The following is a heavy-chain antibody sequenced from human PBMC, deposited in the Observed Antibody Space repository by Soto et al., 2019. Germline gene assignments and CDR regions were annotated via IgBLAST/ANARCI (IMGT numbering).Heavy chain of an antibody. CDR2: IDPSDSYT. V-gene: IGHV5-10-1*01. CDR1: GDMFTDYW. CDR3: ASHNFFCGGDCNSSGMDV. D-gene: IGHD2-21*02. J-gene: IGHJ6*02. Sequence: PGESLTISIHRSGDMFTDYWIHWVRQVSGGGLEWLGRIDPSDSYTKCNPSFQGHVTISADKSTSTAYLQWSSLRASDTAVYYCASHNFFCGGDCNSSGMDVWGQGTTVTVSS.